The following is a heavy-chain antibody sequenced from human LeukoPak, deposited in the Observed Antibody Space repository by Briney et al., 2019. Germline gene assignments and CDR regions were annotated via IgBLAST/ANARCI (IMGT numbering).Heavy chain of an antibody. CDR2: IYHSGST. J-gene: IGHJ6*03. V-gene: IGHV4-38-2*02. Sequence: PSETLSLTCTVSGYSISSGYYWGWIRQPPGKGLEWIGSIYHSGSTYYNPSLKSRVTISVDTSKNQFSLKLSSVAAADTAVYYCARRAWASDIVIVPAARGYMDVWGKGTTVTVSS. CDR1: GYSISSGYY. D-gene: IGHD2-2*01. CDR3: ARRAWASDIVIVPAARGYMDV.